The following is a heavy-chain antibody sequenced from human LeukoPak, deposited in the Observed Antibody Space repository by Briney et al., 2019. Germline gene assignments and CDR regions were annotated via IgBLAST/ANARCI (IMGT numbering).Heavy chain of an antibody. CDR1: GFTVRSNY. CDR3: AKDRISYTTSPGELSH. Sequence: GGPLRLSCAASGFTVRSNYMSWVRQAPGKGLEWVSTIRRGGESTHYADSVQGRFTISRDNSLYTVYLQMDSLRGDDTAVYYCAKDRISYTTSPGELSHWGQGTLVIVSS. CDR2: IRRGGEST. J-gene: IGHJ4*02. V-gene: IGHV3-53*01. D-gene: IGHD3-10*01.